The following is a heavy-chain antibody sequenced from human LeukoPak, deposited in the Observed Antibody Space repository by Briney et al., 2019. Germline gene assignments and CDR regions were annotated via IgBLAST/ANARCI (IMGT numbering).Heavy chain of an antibody. Sequence: QPGGSLRLSCAASGFTFSRYAMHWVRQAPGKGLEHVSTISYNGDGTDYANSVKGRFTISRDNSKNTLSLQVGNLRPEDMAVYYCARGHFWSGYSYQDYYYYMDVWGKGTTVTVSS. D-gene: IGHD3-3*02. CDR2: ISYNGDGT. J-gene: IGHJ6*03. V-gene: IGHV3-64*01. CDR1: GFTFSRYA. CDR3: ARGHFWSGYSYQDYYYYMDV.